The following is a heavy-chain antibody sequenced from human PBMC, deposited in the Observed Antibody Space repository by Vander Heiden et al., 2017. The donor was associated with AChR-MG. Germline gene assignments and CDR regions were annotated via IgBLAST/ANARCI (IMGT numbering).Heavy chain of an antibody. CDR2: ISGSGGST. D-gene: IGHD6-19*01. V-gene: IGHV3-23*01. CDR3: AKLEAGWYDLSGPDY. J-gene: IGHJ4*02. CDR1: GFTFSRYA. Sequence: EVQLLESGGGLVQPGGSLSLSCAASGFTFSRYAMSWVRQAPGKGLEWVSAISGSGGSTYYADSVKGRFTISRDNSKNTLYLQMNSLRAEDTAVYYCAKLEAGWYDLSGPDYWGQGTLVTVSS.